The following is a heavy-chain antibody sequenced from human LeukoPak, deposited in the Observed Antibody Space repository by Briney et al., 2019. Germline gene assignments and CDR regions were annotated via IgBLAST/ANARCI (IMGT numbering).Heavy chain of an antibody. Sequence: GASVKVSCKASGYTFTSYGITWVRQAPGQGLDWIGWISAYSGNTNYAQNLQGRVSMTTDTSTSTAFMELRSLRSDDTAVYYCARTPYYHYMDVWGKGTAVTISS. J-gene: IGHJ6*03. V-gene: IGHV1-18*01. CDR3: ARTPYYHYMDV. CDR2: ISAYSGNT. CDR1: GYTFTSYG.